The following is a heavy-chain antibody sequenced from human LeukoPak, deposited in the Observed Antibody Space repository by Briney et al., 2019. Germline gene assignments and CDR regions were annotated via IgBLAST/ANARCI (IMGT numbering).Heavy chain of an antibody. J-gene: IGHJ6*03. V-gene: IGHV2-5*02. CDR3: AHSISLTYYDILTGYYSETGGLYYMDA. CDR1: GFSLSTSGMG. Sequence: KESGPTLVKPTQTLTLTCTFSGFSLSTSGMGVGWIRQPPGKALEWPALIYWDDDKLYSPSLKSRPTITKDTSKNQVVLTMTNLDPVDTATYYCAHSISLTYYDILTGYYSETGGLYYMDAWGKGTTVTVSS. D-gene: IGHD3-9*01. CDR2: IYWDDDK.